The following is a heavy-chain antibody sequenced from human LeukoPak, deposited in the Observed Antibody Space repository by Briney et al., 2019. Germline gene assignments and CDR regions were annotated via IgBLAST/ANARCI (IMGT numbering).Heavy chain of an antibody. CDR3: AKSGQWLVPQGLDY. V-gene: IGHV3-53*01. J-gene: IGHJ4*02. CDR1: GFTVSNNH. CDR2: LNNDGST. Sequence: PGGSLRLSCAASGFTVSNNHMNWVRQAPGKGLECVSVLNNDGSTYYADSVKGRFTISRDNSKNTLYLQMNSLRAEDTAVYYCAKSGQWLVPQGLDYWGQGTLVTVSS. D-gene: IGHD6-19*01.